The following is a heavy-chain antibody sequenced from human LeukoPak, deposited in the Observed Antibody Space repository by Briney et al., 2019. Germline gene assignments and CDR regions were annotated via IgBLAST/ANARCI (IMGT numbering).Heavy chain of an antibody. V-gene: IGHV3-11*01. CDR3: AKVEGYNWNYPFDY. CDR1: GFTFSDYY. J-gene: IGHJ4*02. Sequence: GGSLRLSCAASGFTFSDYYMSWIRQAPGKGLEWVSYISSSGSTIYYADSVKGRFTISRDNSKNTLYLQMNSLRAEDTAVYYCAKVEGYNWNYPFDYWGQGTLVTVSS. CDR2: ISSSGSTI. D-gene: IGHD1-7*01.